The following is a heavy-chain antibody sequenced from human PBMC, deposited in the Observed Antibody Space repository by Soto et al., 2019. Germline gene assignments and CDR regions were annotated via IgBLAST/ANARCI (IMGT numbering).Heavy chain of an antibody. J-gene: IGHJ4*02. D-gene: IGHD1-20*01. CDR2: IYYSGST. CDR3: AREGTYNWNDRAFDY. V-gene: IGHV4-61*01. CDR1: GGSVSSGSYY. Sequence: XETLALTCTVPGGSVSSGSYYWSWIRQPPGKGLEWIGYIYYSGSTNYNPSLKSRVTISVDTSKNQFSLKLSSVTAADTAVYYCAREGTYNWNDRAFDYWGQGTQVTVSS.